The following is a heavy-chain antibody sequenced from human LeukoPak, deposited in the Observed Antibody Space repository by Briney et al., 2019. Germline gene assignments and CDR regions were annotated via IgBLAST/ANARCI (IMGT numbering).Heavy chain of an antibody. V-gene: IGHV3-48*03. CDR1: GFTFSSYE. CDR3: ARGSYYDSSGYTDY. D-gene: IGHD3-22*01. CDR2: ISSSGSTI. Sequence: PGGSLRLSCAASGFTFSSYEMNWVRQAPGKGLEWVSYISSSGSTIYYADSVKGRFTISRDNAKNSLYLQMNSLRAEDTAVYYCARGSYYDSSGYTDYWGQGTLVTASS. J-gene: IGHJ4*02.